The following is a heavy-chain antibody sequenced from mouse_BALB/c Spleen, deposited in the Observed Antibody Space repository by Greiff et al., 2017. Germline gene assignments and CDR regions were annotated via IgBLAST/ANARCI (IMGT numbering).Heavy chain of an antibody. Sequence: EVQLVESGPGLVKPSQSLSLTCSVTGYSITSGYYWNWLRQFPGNKLEWMGYISYDGSNNYNPSLKNRISITRDTSKNQFFLKLNSVTTEDTATYYCARDRDLGDAMDYWGQGTSVTVSS. J-gene: IGHJ4*01. CDR3: ARDRDLGDAMDY. CDR1: GYSITSGYY. D-gene: IGHD2-14*01. V-gene: IGHV3-6*02. CDR2: ISYDGSN.